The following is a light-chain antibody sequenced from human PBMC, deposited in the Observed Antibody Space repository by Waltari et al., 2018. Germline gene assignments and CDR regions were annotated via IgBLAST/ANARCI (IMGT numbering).Light chain of an antibody. Sequence: IQMTQSPSTLSASVGDRVTITCRASQSISSWLAWYQQKPGKAPKLLIYKASSLESGVPSRFSGSGSGTEFTLTISSLQPDDFATYYCQQYNTYSPTFGPGTKVDI. CDR3: QQYNTYSPT. CDR2: KAS. CDR1: QSISSW. V-gene: IGKV1-5*03. J-gene: IGKJ3*01.